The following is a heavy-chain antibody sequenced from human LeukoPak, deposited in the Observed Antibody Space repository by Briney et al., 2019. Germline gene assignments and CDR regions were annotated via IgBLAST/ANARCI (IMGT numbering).Heavy chain of an antibody. J-gene: IGHJ4*02. CDR2: ISGSGGYI. CDR3: ARETHYYDSSGYSPPLDY. V-gene: IGHV3-21*01. Sequence: GGSLRLSCAASGFTFSSYWMHWVRQAPGKGLEWVSSISGSGGYIYYADSVKGRFTISRDNAKNSLYLQMNSLRAEDTAVYYCARETHYYDSSGYSPPLDYWGQGTLVTVSS. D-gene: IGHD3-22*01. CDR1: GFTFSSYW.